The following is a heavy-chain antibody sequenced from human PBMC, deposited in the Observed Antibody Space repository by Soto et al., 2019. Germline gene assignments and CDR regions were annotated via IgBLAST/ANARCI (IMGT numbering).Heavy chain of an antibody. D-gene: IGHD2-21*01. J-gene: IGHJ4*02. CDR1: GFTFSVYS. Sequence: GGSLRLSCAASGFTFSVYSMNWVRQAPGKGLEWVSYISSDSVTIYYSDSVKGRFTISRDNAKNSLFLQMNSLRAEDTAVYYCARIGGALGGDHGYWGQGTLVTVS. CDR2: ISSDSVTI. V-gene: IGHV3-48*01. CDR3: ARIGGALGGDHGY.